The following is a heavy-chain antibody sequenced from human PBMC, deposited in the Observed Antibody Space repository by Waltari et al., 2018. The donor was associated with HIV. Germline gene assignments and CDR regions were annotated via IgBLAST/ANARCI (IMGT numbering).Heavy chain of an antibody. J-gene: IGHJ4*02. CDR1: GFMFTSYW. CDR2: IKQDGSEK. CDR3: ATSRTFDY. V-gene: IGHV3-7*01. D-gene: IGHD2-2*01. Sequence: GFMFTSYWMSWVRQAPGKGLEWVANIKQDGSEKYYVDSVKGRFTISRDNAKNSLYLQMNSLRAEDTAMYYCATSRTFDYWGQGTLVTVSS.